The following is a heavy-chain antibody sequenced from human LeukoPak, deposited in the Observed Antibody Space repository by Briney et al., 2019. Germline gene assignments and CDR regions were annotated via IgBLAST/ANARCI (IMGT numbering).Heavy chain of an antibody. CDR3: ATDYGGNFPYYGMDV. CDR2: IWYDGSNK. Sequence: GGSLRLSCAASGFTFSSYGMHWVRQAPGKGLEWVAVIWYDGSNKYYADSVKGRFTISRDNSKNTLYLQMNSLRAEDTAVYYCATDYGGNFPYYGMDVWGQGTTVTVSS. J-gene: IGHJ6*02. V-gene: IGHV3-33*01. CDR1: GFTFSSYG. D-gene: IGHD4-23*01.